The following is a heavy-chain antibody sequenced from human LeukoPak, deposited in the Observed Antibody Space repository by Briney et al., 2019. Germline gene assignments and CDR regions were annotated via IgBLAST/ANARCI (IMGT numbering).Heavy chain of an antibody. J-gene: IGHJ4*02. Sequence: GGSLRLSCAASGFTLSSYDMHWVRQAPGKGLEWVAVISYDGSNKYYADSVKGRFTISRDNSKNTLYLQMNSLRAEDTAVYYCAKVVDTAMAVDYWGQGTLVTVSS. V-gene: IGHV3-30*18. D-gene: IGHD5-18*01. CDR2: ISYDGSNK. CDR3: AKVVDTAMAVDY. CDR1: GFTLSSYD.